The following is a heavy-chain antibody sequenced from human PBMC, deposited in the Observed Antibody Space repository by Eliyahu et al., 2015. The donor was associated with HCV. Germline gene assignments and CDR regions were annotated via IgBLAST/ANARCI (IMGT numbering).Heavy chain of an antibody. CDR1: GYTFTSYG. Sequence: QVQLVQSGAEVKKPGASVKVSCKASGYTFTSYGIXWVRQAPGQGLEWMGWISAYNGNTNYAQKLQGRVTMITDTSTSTAYMELRSLRSDDTAVYYCARLRYFDWPTTDYFDYWGQGTLVTVSS. D-gene: IGHD3-9*01. CDR3: ARLRYFDWPTTDYFDY. J-gene: IGHJ4*02. CDR2: ISAYNGNT. V-gene: IGHV1-18*01.